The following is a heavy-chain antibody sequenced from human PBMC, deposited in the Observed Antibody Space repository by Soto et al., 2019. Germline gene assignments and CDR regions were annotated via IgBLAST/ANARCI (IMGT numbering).Heavy chain of an antibody. J-gene: IGHJ5*02. CDR2: IYYSGST. V-gene: IGHV4-59*01. CDR1: GGSISSYY. Sequence: SETLSLTCTVSGGSISSYYWSWIRQPPGKGLEWIGYIYYSGSTNYNPSLKSRVTISVDTSKNQFSLKLSPVTAADTAVYYCARALYSYGPRFDPWGQGTLVTVS. D-gene: IGHD5-18*01. CDR3: ARALYSYGPRFDP.